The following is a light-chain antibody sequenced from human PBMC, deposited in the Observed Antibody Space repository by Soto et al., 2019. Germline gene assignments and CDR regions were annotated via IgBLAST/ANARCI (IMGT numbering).Light chain of an antibody. CDR3: QQYNNWPPWT. CDR2: GAL. V-gene: IGKV3-15*01. Sequence: EVVMTQSPATLSVSPGERATLSYRASQSVSSNLAWYQQKPGQAPRLLIYGALTRATGIPARFSGSGSGTEFTLTISSLQSEDFAVYYCQQYNNWPPWTFGQGTKVEIK. CDR1: QSVSSN. J-gene: IGKJ1*01.